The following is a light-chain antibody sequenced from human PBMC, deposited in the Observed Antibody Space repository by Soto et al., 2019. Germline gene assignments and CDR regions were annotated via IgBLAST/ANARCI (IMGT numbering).Light chain of an antibody. CDR1: QSVTSSY. J-gene: IGKJ3*01. CDR2: GAS. CDR3: QQYGSSPVT. V-gene: IGKV3-20*01. Sequence: EIVLTQSPGTLSLSPGERATLTCRASQSVTSSYLAWYQQKPGQAPRLLMYGASSRPTGIPDRFSGSGSGTDFTLTISRLEPEDFAVYYCQQYGSSPVTFGPGTTVDIK.